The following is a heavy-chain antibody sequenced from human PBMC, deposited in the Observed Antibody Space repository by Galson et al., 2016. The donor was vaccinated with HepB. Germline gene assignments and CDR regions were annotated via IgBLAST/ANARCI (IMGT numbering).Heavy chain of an antibody. CDR3: AILSVDVVLVMNGVDV. CDR1: EFAFSNYW. D-gene: IGHD5-12*01. J-gene: IGHJ6*02. V-gene: IGHV3-74*01. CDR2: INGAGSST. Sequence: SLRLSCAASEFAFSNYWMHWVRQVPGKGLVWVSRINGAGSSTNYADSVKGRFTISRDNAKNTLYLQMNSLRVEDAAVYYCAILSVDVVLVMNGVDVWGQGTTVTVSS.